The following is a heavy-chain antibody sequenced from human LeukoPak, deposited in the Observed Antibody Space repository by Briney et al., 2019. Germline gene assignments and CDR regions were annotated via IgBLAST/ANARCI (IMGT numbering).Heavy chain of an antibody. CDR3: ARDLVGTSGAN. D-gene: IGHD1-26*01. J-gene: IGHJ4*02. Sequence: PGGSLRLSCAASGFTSSIYATNWVRQAPGKGLEWVSTIGCSGDTAYYADSVKGRFTISRDNSKSTLFLQLNSLRAEDTAIYYCARDLVGTSGANWGQGTLVTVSS. CDR1: GFTSSIYA. V-gene: IGHV3-23*01. CDR2: IGCSGDTA.